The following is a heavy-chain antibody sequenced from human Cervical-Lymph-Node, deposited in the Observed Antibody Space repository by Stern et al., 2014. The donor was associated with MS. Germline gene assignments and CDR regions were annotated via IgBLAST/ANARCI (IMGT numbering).Heavy chain of an antibody. J-gene: IGHJ6*02. V-gene: IGHV1-24*01. CDR1: GYTLTDLS. Sequence: QMQLVQSGAEVKKPGASVKVSCKVSGYTLTDLSMHWVRQAPGKGLEWMGGFDPEDGETIYAQKFQGRVTMTEDTSTDTAYMELSSLRSEVTAVYYCATDRDDFRSGYSAPTKGYGLDVWGQGTTVTVTS. CDR2: FDPEDGET. D-gene: IGHD3-3*01. CDR3: ATDRDDFRSGYSAPTKGYGLDV.